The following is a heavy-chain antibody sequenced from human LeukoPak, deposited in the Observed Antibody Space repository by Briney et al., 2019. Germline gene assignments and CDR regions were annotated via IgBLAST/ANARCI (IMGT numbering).Heavy chain of an antibody. Sequence: HPGGSLRLSCAASAFTYSSYAMSWVRQAPGKGLEWVSGITATGDATLYADSVRGRFTISRDNSKNTLYLQMNSLRAEDTAAYYCARDDAVDGGYLDYWGRGALVTVSS. CDR3: ARDDAVDGGYLDY. V-gene: IGHV3-23*01. D-gene: IGHD6-19*01. CDR2: ITATGDAT. CDR1: AFTYSSYA. J-gene: IGHJ4*02.